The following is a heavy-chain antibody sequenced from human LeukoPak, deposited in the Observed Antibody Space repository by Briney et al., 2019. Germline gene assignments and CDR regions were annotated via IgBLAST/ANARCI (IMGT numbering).Heavy chain of an antibody. CDR3: ARKNMVRGYYFGY. CDR2: IYHSGNI. CDR1: GGSISSGGYS. J-gene: IGHJ4*02. V-gene: IGHV4-30-2*01. D-gene: IGHD3-10*01. Sequence: SETLSLTCAVSGGSISSGGYSWSWIRQPPGKGLEWIGYIYHSGNIYYNPSLKSRVTISVDRSKNQFSLNLSSVTAADTAVYYCARKNMVRGYYFGYWGQGTLVTVSS.